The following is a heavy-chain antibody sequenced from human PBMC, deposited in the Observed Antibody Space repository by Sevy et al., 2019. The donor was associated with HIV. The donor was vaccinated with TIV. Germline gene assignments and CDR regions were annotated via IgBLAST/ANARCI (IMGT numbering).Heavy chain of an antibody. V-gene: IGHV4-39*01. CDR2: VYYSGST. J-gene: IGHJ6*02. CDR3: ATGYIDYYGMDV. D-gene: IGHD1-1*01. Sequence: SETLSLTCTVSGGSISSSNYYWGWIRQPPGKGLEWIGSVYYSGSTYYNPSLKSRVTISVDTSKNQFSLKLSSVTAADTAVYYCATGYIDYYGMDVWGQGTTVTVSS. CDR1: GGSISSSNYY.